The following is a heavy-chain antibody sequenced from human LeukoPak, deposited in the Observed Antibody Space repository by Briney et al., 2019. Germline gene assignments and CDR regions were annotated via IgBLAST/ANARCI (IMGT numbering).Heavy chain of an antibody. CDR2: ISSSSTTI. CDR3: ARELYF. D-gene: IGHD2-15*01. V-gene: IGHV3-48*02. Sequence: GGSLRLSCAAIGFTFSSYSMNCVRQAPAKGLEWISYISSSSTTIYYADSVKGRFTISRDNAKNSLYLQMNSLRDEDTAVYYCARELYFWGQGTLVTVSS. J-gene: IGHJ4*02. CDR1: GFTFSSYS.